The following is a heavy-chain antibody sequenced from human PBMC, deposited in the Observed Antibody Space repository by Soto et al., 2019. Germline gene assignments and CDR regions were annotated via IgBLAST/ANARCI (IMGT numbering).Heavy chain of an antibody. CDR3: AKVRLFCSSTSCQHYYYYGMDV. D-gene: IGHD2-2*01. Sequence: GGSLRLSCAASGFTFSSYGMHWVRQAPGKGLEWVAVISYDGSNKYYADSVKGRFTISRDNSKNTLYLQMNSLRAEDTAVYYCAKVRLFCSSTSCQHYYYYGMDVWGQGTTVTVSS. J-gene: IGHJ6*02. CDR2: ISYDGSNK. V-gene: IGHV3-30*18. CDR1: GFTFSSYG.